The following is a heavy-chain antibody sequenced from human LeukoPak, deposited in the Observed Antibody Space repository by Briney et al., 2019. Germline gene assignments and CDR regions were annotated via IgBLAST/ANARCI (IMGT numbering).Heavy chain of an antibody. CDR2: INPNSGGT. V-gene: IGHV1-2*02. Sequence: ASVKISCKASGYTFTVTGYYIHWVRRAPGQGLEWMGWINPNSGGTNYAQRFQGRITMTRDTSISTAYMELSSLRSDDTALYYCARVPHRGTIVELPGTILDAFDIWSQGTMVTVSS. CDR3: ARVPHRGTIVELPGTILDAFDI. D-gene: IGHD1-7*01. CDR1: GYTFTVTGYY. J-gene: IGHJ3*02.